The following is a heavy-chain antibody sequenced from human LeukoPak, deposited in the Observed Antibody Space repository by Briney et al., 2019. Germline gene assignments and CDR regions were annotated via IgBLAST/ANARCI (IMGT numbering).Heavy chain of an antibody. CDR1: GFTFSSYG. Sequence: GGSLRLSWAASGFTFSSYGMHWVRQAPGKGLEWVAVIWYDGSNKYYADSVKGRFTISRDNSKNTLYLQMNSLRAEDTAVYYCAREKVYYDFWSGYPVIDYWGQGTLVTVSS. CDR3: AREKVYYDFWSGYPVIDY. J-gene: IGHJ4*02. CDR2: IWYDGSNK. V-gene: IGHV3-33*01. D-gene: IGHD3-3*01.